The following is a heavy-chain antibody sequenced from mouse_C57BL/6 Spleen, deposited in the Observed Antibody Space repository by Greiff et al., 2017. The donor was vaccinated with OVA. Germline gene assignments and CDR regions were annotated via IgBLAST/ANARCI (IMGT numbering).Heavy chain of an antibody. CDR3: ASTVVATDYAMDY. CDR1: GYSFTDYN. D-gene: IGHD1-1*01. CDR2: INPNYGTT. J-gene: IGHJ4*01. V-gene: IGHV1-39*01. Sequence: VQLKQSGPELVKPGASVKISCKASGYSFTDYNMNWVKQSNGKSLEWIGVINPNYGTTSYNKKFKGKATLTVDQSSSTAYMQLNSLTSEDSAVYYCASTVVATDYAMDYWGQGTSVTVSS.